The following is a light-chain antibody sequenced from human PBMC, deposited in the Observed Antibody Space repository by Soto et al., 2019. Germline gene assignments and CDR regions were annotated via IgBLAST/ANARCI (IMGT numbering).Light chain of an antibody. Sequence: QSALTQPPSASGSPGQSVTISCTGTSSDIGGYNYVSWYQQHPGKAPKLIIYEVSKRPSGVPDRFSGSKSDNTPSLTVSGLQAEDEGDYYCSSYAGSNNLVVFSGGTKLTVL. CDR1: SSDIGGYNY. V-gene: IGLV2-8*01. CDR2: EVS. J-gene: IGLJ2*01. CDR3: SSYAGSNNLVV.